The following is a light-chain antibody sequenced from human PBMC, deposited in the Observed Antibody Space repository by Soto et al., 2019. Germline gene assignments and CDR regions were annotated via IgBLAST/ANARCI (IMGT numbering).Light chain of an antibody. J-gene: IGKJ1*01. CDR3: QQYGNYPRT. CDR2: GAS. Sequence: IVWAESAGSLYLSAGGRATLSCRASQNVNSNFLAWYQQKTGQAPRLLISGASNRDTGIPDRFSGRGSGTDFTLTISRLEPEDFEVYYCQQYGNYPRTFGQGTKVDIK. CDR1: QNVNSNF. V-gene: IGKV3-20*01.